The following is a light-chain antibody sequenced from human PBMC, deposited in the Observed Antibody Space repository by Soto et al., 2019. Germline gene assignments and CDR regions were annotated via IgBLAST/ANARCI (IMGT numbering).Light chain of an antibody. J-gene: IGLJ2*01. CDR2: EVS. V-gene: IGLV2-14*01. CDR1: SSDVGTYNF. CDR3: SSYTDSSTGV. Sequence: QSVLTQPASVSGSPGQSITISCTGTSSDVGTYNFVAWYQQHPGNAPKLIIFEVSNRPSGVSNRFSGSKSGNTASLTISGLQAEGEADYYCSSYTDSSTGVFGGGTKVTVL.